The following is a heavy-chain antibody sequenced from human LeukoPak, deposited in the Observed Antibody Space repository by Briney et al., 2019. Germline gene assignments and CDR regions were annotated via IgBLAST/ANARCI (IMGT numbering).Heavy chain of an antibody. CDR2: IYYTGIT. J-gene: IGHJ4*02. CDR1: GGSINGYY. CDR3: ARHSSGLTPYIDY. Sequence: PSETLSLTCTVSGGSINGYYWSWIRQPPGRGLEWIGYIYYTGITNYNPSLKSRVTMSVDTSKNQFSLKLNSVTAADTAVYYCARHSSGLTPYIDYWGQGTLVTVSS. D-gene: IGHD6-19*01. V-gene: IGHV4-59*08.